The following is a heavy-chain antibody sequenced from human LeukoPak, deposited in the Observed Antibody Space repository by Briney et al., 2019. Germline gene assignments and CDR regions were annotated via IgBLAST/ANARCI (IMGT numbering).Heavy chain of an antibody. V-gene: IGHV4-30-4*01. CDR2: IYYSGST. CDR1: GGSISSGDYY. Sequence: PSETLSLTCTVSGGSISSGDYYWSWIRQPPGKGLEWIRYIYYSGSTYYNPSLKSRVTISVDTSKNQFSLKLSSVTAADTAVYYCARDCRWGLCSDAFDIWGQGTMVTVSS. CDR3: ARDCRWGLCSDAFDI. D-gene: IGHD3-10*02. J-gene: IGHJ3*02.